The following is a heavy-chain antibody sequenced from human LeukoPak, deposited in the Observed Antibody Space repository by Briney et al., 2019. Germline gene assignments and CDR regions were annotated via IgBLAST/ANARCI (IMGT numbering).Heavy chain of an antibody. CDR1: GYTFTSYY. Sequence: ASVKVSCKASGYTFTSYYMHWARQAPGQGLECMGTINPSGGSTSYAQKFQGRVTMTRDTSTSTVYMELSSLRSEDTAVYYCARGMSMITFGGVIAPDFDYWGQGTLVTVSS. D-gene: IGHD3-16*02. V-gene: IGHV1-46*01. CDR2: INPSGGST. CDR3: ARGMSMITFGGVIAPDFDY. J-gene: IGHJ4*02.